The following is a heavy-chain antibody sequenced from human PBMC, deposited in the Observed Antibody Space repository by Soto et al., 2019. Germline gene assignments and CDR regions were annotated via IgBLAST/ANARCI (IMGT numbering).Heavy chain of an antibody. CDR2: VYYSGSS. CDR1: GDSISGGASF. J-gene: IGHJ5*02. V-gene: IGHV4-31*03. CDR3: AKLSCTSSTCYFPGWFDP. Sequence: QVQLQESGPGLVKPSETLSLTCTVSGDSISGGASFWSWIRQPPGKGLEWIANVYYSGSSYYNPSLKSRLTISVDTTKNQFSLQLKSMTAADTAVYYCAKLSCTSSTCYFPGWFDPWGQGTLVTLSS. D-gene: IGHD2-2*01.